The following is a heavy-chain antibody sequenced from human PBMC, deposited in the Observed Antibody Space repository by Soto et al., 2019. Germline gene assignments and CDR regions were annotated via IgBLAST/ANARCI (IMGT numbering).Heavy chain of an antibody. Sequence: TLSLTCTVSGGSITSDYSCWSWIRQPPGEGLEWIGHIFDSGTTYTNPSLRSQVAISLDTSKNHFSLTLSSVTAADTAVYYCARGYKEQWLVWSQTSFGPWGQGSLV. J-gene: IGHJ5*02. CDR1: GGSITSDYSC. CDR2: IFDSGTT. CDR3: ARGYKEQWLVWSQTSFGP. D-gene: IGHD6-19*01. V-gene: IGHV4-30-4*01.